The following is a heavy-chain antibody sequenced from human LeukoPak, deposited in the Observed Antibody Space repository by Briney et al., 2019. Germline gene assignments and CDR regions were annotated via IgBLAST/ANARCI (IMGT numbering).Heavy chain of an antibody. CDR1: GFTFSSYG. J-gene: IGHJ4*02. CDR2: IRYDGSNR. CDR3: AKDPFHSSSWCYFDY. Sequence: GGSLRLSCAASGFTFSSYGMHWVRQAPGKGLEWVAFIRYDGSNRYYADSVKGRFTISRDNSKNTLHLQMNSLRAEDTAVYYCAKDPFHSSSWCYFDYWGQGTLVTVSS. V-gene: IGHV3-30*02. D-gene: IGHD6-13*01.